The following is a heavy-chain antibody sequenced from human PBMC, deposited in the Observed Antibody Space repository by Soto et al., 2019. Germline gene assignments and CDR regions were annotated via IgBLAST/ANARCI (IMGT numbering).Heavy chain of an antibody. CDR1: GFTFSSYA. D-gene: IGHD3-9*01. CDR2: ISYDGSNK. Sequence: GGSLRLSCAASGFTFSSYAMHWVRQAPGKGLEWVAVISYDGSNKYYADSVKGRFTISRDNSKNTLYLQMNSLRAEDTAVYYCAREGTYDILTGPFDYCGQGTLVIVSS. CDR3: AREGTYDILTGPFDY. V-gene: IGHV3-30-3*01. J-gene: IGHJ4*02.